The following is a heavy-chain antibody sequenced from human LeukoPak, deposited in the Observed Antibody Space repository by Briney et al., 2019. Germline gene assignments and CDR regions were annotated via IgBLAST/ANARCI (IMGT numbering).Heavy chain of an antibody. CDR1: VFTFSKYE. CDR2: ISATTIYT. V-gene: IGHV3-21*01. D-gene: IGHD5-24*01. CDR3: ARIGHVIDAYNSSHC. J-gene: IGHJ4*02. Sequence: PGGSLRLSCTASVFTFSKYETTSVRQAPGKGLEWVSSISATTIYTFSADSVRGRFTISRDNVENSLYLQMNNLRGEDTGVYFCARIGHVIDAYNSSHCWGQGTLVTVSS.